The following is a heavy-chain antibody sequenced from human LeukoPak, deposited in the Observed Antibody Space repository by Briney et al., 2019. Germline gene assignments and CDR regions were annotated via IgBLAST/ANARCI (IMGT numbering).Heavy chain of an antibody. V-gene: IGHV4-34*01. CDR2: INHSGST. J-gene: IGHJ4*02. CDR3: ARARRDLRGYYDSSGYYDY. D-gene: IGHD3-22*01. Sequence: PSETLSLTCAVYGGSFSGYYWSWIRQPPGKGLEWIGEINHSGSTNYNPSLKSRVTISVDTSKSQFSLKLSSVTAADTAVYCCARARRDLRGYYDSSGYYDYWGQGTLVTVSS. CDR1: GGSFSGYY.